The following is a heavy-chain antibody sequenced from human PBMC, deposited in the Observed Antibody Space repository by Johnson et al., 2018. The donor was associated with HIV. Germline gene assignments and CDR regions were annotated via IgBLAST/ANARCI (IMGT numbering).Heavy chain of an antibody. D-gene: IGHD6-19*01. CDR2: ISGSGGRT. V-gene: IGHV3-23*01. Sequence: EVQVLESGGGLVQPGGSLRLSCAASGFTFSSYAMSWVRQAPGKGLEWVSAISGSGGRTYYADSVKGRFTTSRDNSKNTLYLQMNSLRAEDTAVYYCAKDVVAVAGNDAFDIWGQGTMVTVSS. J-gene: IGHJ3*02. CDR3: AKDVVAVAGNDAFDI. CDR1: GFTFSSYA.